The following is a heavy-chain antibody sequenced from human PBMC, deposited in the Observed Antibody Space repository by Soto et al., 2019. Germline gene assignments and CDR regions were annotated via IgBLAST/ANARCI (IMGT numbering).Heavy chain of an antibody. CDR2: IWYDGSNK. CDR1: GFTFSSYG. Sequence: HPGGSLRLSCAASGFTFSSYGMHWVRQAPGKGLEWVAVIWYDGSNKYYADSVKGRFTISRDNSENTLYLQMNSLRAEDTAVYYCARDIWGGSSSQPSSWGQGTLVTVSS. D-gene: IGHD6-6*01. V-gene: IGHV3-33*01. J-gene: IGHJ4*02. CDR3: ARDIWGGSSSQPSS.